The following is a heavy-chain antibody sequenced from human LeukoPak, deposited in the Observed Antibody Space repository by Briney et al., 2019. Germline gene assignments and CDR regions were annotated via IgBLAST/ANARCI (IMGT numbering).Heavy chain of an antibody. V-gene: IGHV4-59*01. J-gene: IGHJ6*03. CDR3: ARSFSYYYYYMDV. CDR2: IYYSGST. CDR1: GGSISSYY. Sequence: PSETPSLTCTVSGGSISSYYWSWIRQPPGKGLEWIGYIYYSGSTNYNPSLKSRVTISVDTSKNQFSLKLSSVTAADTAVYYCARSFSYYYYYMDVWGKGTTVTVSS. D-gene: IGHD2-8*01.